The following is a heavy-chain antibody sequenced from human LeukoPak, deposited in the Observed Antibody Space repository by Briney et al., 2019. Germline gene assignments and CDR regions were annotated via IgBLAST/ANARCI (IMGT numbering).Heavy chain of an antibody. CDR1: GFTFSSYA. V-gene: IGHV3-23*01. J-gene: IGHJ4*02. D-gene: IGHD4-23*01. Sequence: SGGSLRLSCAASGFTFSSYAMSWVRQAPGKGLEWVSAISGSGGSTYYADSVKGRFTISRDNSKNTLYLQMNSPRAEDTAVYYCAKTDWGLSGGNEFDYWGQGTLVTVSS. CDR3: AKTDWGLSGGNEFDY. CDR2: ISGSGGST.